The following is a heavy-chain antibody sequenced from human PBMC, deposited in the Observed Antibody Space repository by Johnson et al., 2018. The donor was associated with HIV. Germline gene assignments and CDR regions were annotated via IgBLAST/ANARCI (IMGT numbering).Heavy chain of an antibody. Sequence: QVKLVESGGGVVQPGKSLRITCATSGFSFSSYNMHWVRQAPGKELEWVAVISHEGIHKFYADSVKGRFTISRDNSKNNLFLEMNSLRTDDTAVYYCAREKGKITIRDGFDIWGQGTMGTVSS. V-gene: IGHV3-30-3*01. J-gene: IGHJ3*02. CDR2: ISHEGIHK. D-gene: IGHD5-24*01. CDR1: GFSFSSYN. CDR3: AREKGKITIRDGFDI.